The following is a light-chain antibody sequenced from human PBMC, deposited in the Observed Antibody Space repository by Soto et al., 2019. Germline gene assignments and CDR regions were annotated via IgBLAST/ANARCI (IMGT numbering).Light chain of an antibody. CDR2: DAS. V-gene: IGKV3-11*01. J-gene: IGKJ4*01. Sequence: EIVLTQSPVTLSLSPGEGATLSCRASQSVGTFLGWYQQKPGQAPRLLIFDASNRATGIPARFSGSGSGTVFTLTISGLEPEDFAVYYCHQRINWPLTFGGGTKV. CDR1: QSVGTF. CDR3: HQRINWPLT.